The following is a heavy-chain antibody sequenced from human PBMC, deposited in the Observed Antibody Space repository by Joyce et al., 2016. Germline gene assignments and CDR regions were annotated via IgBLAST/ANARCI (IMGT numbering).Heavy chain of an antibody. CDR2: FSGSDCYT. D-gene: IGHD2-2*01. CDR3: AKDQGHASTWTRPAYYYYYGMDV. CDR1: GFTVKNYA. Sequence: EVQLLESGGALVQPGGSLRLSCAASGFTVKNYAMRWVRQAPGKGLEWVSAFSGSDCYTYYADSVKGRFTISRDISKNTLYLQMNSLRAEDTAVYYCAKDQGHASTWTRPAYYYYYGMDVWGQGTTVTVSS. J-gene: IGHJ6*02. V-gene: IGHV3-23*01.